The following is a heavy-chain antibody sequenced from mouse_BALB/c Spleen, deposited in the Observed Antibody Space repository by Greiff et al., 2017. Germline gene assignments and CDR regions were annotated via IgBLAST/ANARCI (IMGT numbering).Heavy chain of an antibody. CDR2: IDTSDSYT. Sequence: VQLQQPGAELVMPGASVKMSCKASGYTFTDYWMHWVKQRPGQGLEWIGAIDTSDSYTSYNQKFKGKATLTVDESSSTAYMQLSSLTSEDSAVYYCARWEITLDYWGQGTTLTVSS. CDR3: ARWEITLDY. D-gene: IGHD2-4*01. V-gene: IGHV1-69*01. J-gene: IGHJ2*01. CDR1: GYTFTDYW.